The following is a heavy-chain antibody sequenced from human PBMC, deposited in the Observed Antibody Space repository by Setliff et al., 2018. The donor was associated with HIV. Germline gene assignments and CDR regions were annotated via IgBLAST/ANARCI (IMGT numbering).Heavy chain of an antibody. D-gene: IGHD6-19*01. CDR1: GGSFGDYH. Sequence: SETLSLTCTLSGGSFGDYHWSWIRQPAGRGLEWIGRIFRSGTTDYKFSLKSRVTISIDASRNQFSLRLTSVTAEDTAVYYCARSPRIGVAGEFEYWGQGTLVTSPQ. V-gene: IGHV4-4*07. CDR3: ARSPRIGVAGEFEY. CDR2: IFRSGTT. J-gene: IGHJ4*02.